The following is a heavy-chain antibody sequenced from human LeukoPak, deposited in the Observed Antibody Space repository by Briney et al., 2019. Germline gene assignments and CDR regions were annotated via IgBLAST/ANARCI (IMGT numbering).Heavy chain of an antibody. Sequence: PGGSPRLSCAASGFTFSTYGMHWVRQAPGKGLEWVAAISFDGSDNNYADSVKGRFTIARDNSKNTLSLQMNSLRAEDTAVYFCARDRDGSPPSYYFDCWGQGTLVTVSS. V-gene: IGHV3-30*03. CDR2: ISFDGSDN. J-gene: IGHJ4*02. CDR1: GFTFSTYG. CDR3: ARDRDGSPPSYYFDC. D-gene: IGHD1-26*01.